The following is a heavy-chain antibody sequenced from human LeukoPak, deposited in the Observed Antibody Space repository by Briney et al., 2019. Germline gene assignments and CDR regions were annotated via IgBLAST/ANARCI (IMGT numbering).Heavy chain of an antibody. CDR3: ALNPDIVVVPAAMRPHYYGMDV. J-gene: IGHJ6*02. V-gene: IGHV4-39*01. CDR2: IYYSGST. Sequence: SETLSLTCTVPGGSISSSSYYWGWIRQPPGKGLEWIGSIYYSGSTYYNPSLKSRVTISVDTSKNQFSLKLSSVTAADTAVYYCALNPDIVVVPAAMRPHYYGMDVWGQGTTVTVSS. D-gene: IGHD2-2*01. CDR1: GGSISSSSYY.